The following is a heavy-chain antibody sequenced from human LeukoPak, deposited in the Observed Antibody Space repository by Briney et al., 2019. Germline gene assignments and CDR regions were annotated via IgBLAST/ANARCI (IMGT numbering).Heavy chain of an antibody. Sequence: GGSLRPSCAASGFTFSSFWMSWVRQAPGKGREWVANIKQDGSEKYYVDSVKGRFTISRDNAKNSLYLQMNSLRAEDTAVYYCARDPYSSGWPSYYYYGMDVWGQGTTVTVSS. CDR3: ARDPYSSGWPSYYYYGMDV. V-gene: IGHV3-7*01. J-gene: IGHJ6*02. D-gene: IGHD6-19*01. CDR2: IKQDGSEK. CDR1: GFTFSSFW.